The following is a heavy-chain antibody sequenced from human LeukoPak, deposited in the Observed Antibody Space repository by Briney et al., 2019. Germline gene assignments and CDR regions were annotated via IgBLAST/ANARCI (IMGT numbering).Heavy chain of an antibody. CDR2: INHSGST. CDR1: GGSFSGYY. J-gene: IGHJ4*02. V-gene: IGHV4-34*01. CDR3: ARDRPGYSYGYYFDY. Sequence: SETLSLTCAVYGGSFSGYYWSWIRQPPGKGLEWIGEINHSGSTSYNPSLKSRVTISVDTSKNQFSLKLSSVTAADTAVYYCARDRPGYSYGYYFDYWGQGTLVTVSS. D-gene: IGHD5-18*01.